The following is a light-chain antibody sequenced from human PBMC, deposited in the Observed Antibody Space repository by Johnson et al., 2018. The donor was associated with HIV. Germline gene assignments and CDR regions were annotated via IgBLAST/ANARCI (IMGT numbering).Light chain of an antibody. V-gene: IGLV1-51*01. CDR1: ISNIGNNY. J-gene: IGLJ1*01. CDR2: DTN. CDR3: GIWDSSLRAYV. Sequence: QSVLTQPPSVSAAPGQKVTISCSGSISNIGNNYVSWYQQLPGTAPKLLIYDTNKRPSGIPDRFSGSKSGTSATLGITGLQTGDEAGYYFGIWDSSLRAYVFGTRTKVTVL.